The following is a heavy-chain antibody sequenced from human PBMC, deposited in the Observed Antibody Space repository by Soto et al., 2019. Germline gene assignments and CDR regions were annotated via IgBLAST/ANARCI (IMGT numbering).Heavy chain of an antibody. Sequence: SETLSLTGTVSGDSISSSYWSWIRQPPGKGLEWIGYIYYSGTINYDPSLESRVTISIDTSKNQFSLRLASVTAADTAVYYCAKSVVHQWLVHDAFDIWGQGTMVTVSS. V-gene: IGHV4-59*01. CDR2: IYYSGTI. J-gene: IGHJ3*02. D-gene: IGHD6-19*01. CDR3: AKSVVHQWLVHDAFDI. CDR1: GDSISSSY.